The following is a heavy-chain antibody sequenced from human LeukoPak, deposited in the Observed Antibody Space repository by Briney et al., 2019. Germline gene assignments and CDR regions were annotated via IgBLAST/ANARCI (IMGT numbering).Heavy chain of an antibody. J-gene: IGHJ4*02. V-gene: IGHV4-34*01. CDR3: ASHYSGWRPFDY. Sequence: KASETLSLTCAVYGGSFSGYYWSWIRQPPGKGLEWIGEINHSGSTNYNPSLKSRVTISVDTSKNQFSLKLSSVTAADTAVYYCASHYSGWRPFDYWGQGTLVTASS. CDR2: INHSGST. CDR1: GGSFSGYY. D-gene: IGHD6-19*01.